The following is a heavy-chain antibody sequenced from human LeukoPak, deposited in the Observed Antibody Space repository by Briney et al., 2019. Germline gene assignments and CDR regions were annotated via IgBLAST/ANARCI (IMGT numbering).Heavy chain of an antibody. D-gene: IGHD6-13*01. CDR1: GFTFSSYS. Sequence: GGSLRLSCAASGFTFSSYSMNLVRQAPGKGLEWVSYISSSSSTIYYADSVKGRFTISRDNAKNSLYLQMNSLRDEDTAVYYCARDSPSIAAAGTSYWGQGTLVTVSS. J-gene: IGHJ4*02. CDR2: ISSSSSTI. CDR3: ARDSPSIAAAGTSY. V-gene: IGHV3-48*02.